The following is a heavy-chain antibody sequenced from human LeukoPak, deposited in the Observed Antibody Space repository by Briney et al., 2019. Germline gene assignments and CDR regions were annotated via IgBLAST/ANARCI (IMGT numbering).Heavy chain of an antibody. CDR3: AKGSYYDSSGSFYFDY. CDR1: GFTWSNYA. V-gene: IGHV3-23*01. CDR2: ISGSGDNT. J-gene: IGHJ4*02. D-gene: IGHD3-22*01. Sequence: GGSLRLSCAASGFTWSNYAMTWVRQAPGKGLEWVSGISGSGDNTYYADSVKGRFTISRDNSKNTLYVQVNSLGTEDTAAYYCAKGSYYDSSGSFYFDYWGQGTLVTVSS.